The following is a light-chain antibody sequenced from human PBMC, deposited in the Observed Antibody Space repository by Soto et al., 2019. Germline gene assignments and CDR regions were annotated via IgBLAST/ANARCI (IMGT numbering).Light chain of an antibody. CDR2: WAS. CDR1: QSVFYSSNNKNY. V-gene: IGKV4-1*01. J-gene: IGKJ1*01. CDR3: QQFYSNPQT. Sequence: DIVMTQSPDSLAVSLGERATINCKSSQSVFYSSNNKNYLAWYQQKPGQPPKLLISWASTREFGVPDRFSGSGSGTDFSLTISSLQAEDVAVYYCQQFYSNPQTFGQGTKVEIK.